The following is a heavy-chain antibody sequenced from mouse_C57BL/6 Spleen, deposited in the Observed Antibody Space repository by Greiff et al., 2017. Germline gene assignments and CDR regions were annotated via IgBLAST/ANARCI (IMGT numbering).Heavy chain of an antibody. CDR2: IHPNSGSP. CDR1: GYTFTSYW. Sequence: QVQLQQPGAELVKPGASVKLSCKASGYTFTSYWMHWVKQRPGQGLEWIGMIHPNSGSPHYNEKFQSEATLPVDKYYSPAYMHLRSLTSEDSAVYYCTSYYGYSYYFDYWGQGTTLTVSS. V-gene: IGHV1-64*01. D-gene: IGHD2-3*01. J-gene: IGHJ2*01. CDR3: TSYYGYSYYFDY.